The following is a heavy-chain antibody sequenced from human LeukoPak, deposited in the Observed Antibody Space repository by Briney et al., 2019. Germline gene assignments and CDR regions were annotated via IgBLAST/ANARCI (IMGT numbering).Heavy chain of an antibody. CDR2: ITYDGSNK. Sequence: GRSLRLSCAASGFTFSSYAMHWVRQAPGKGLEWVAVITYDGSNKYYADSVKGRFTISRDNSKNTLYLQMNSLRAEDTAVYYCARDSRAYDYWGQGTLVTVSS. D-gene: IGHD2-21*01. V-gene: IGHV3-30*04. CDR3: ARDSRAYDY. J-gene: IGHJ4*02. CDR1: GFTFSSYA.